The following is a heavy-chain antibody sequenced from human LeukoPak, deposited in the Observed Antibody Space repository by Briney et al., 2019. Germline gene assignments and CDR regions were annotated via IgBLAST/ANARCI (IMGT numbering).Heavy chain of an antibody. Sequence: GGSLRLSCEVSGFSVSNNYMSWVRQAPGKGLEWVSVMSDDGSTHYADSVKGRFIVSRDNSKNTFYLQMNSVRVEGTAVYYCARDGGRSGCAHWGQGAVATVSS. D-gene: IGHD3-3*01. J-gene: IGHJ4*02. CDR2: MSDDGST. CDR1: GFSVSNNY. CDR3: ARDGGRSGCAH. V-gene: IGHV3-53*01.